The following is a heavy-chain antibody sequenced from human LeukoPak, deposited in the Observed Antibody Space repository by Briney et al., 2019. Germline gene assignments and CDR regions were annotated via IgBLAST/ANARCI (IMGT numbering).Heavy chain of an antibody. J-gene: IGHJ6*02. D-gene: IGHD3-9*01. CDR2: IYYSGST. CDR3: ARVYFDWLFSSGMDV. Sequence: SQTLSLTCTVSGGSISSGGYYWSWIRQHPGKGLEWIGYIYYSGSTYYNPSLKSRVTIPVDTSKNQFSLKLSSVTAADTAVYYCARVYFDWLFSSGMDVWGQGTTVTVSS. V-gene: IGHV4-31*03. CDR1: GGSISSGGYY.